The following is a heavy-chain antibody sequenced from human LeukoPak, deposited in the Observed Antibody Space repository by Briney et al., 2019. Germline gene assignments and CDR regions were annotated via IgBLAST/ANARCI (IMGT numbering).Heavy chain of an antibody. V-gene: IGHV3-21*01. CDR1: GFTFSSYS. CDR2: ISSSSSYI. CDR3: ARTKIRFLEWSNQNWFDP. Sequence: GGSLRLSCAASGFTFSSYSMNWVRQAPGKGLEWVSSISSSSSYIYYADSVKGRFTISRDNAKNSLYLQMNSLRAEDTAVYYCARTKIRFLEWSNQNWFDPWGQGTLVTVSS. D-gene: IGHD3-3*01. J-gene: IGHJ5*02.